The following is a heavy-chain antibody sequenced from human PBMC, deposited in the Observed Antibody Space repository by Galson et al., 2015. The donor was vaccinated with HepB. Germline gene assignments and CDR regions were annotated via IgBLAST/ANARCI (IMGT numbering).Heavy chain of an antibody. CDR2: ISGSGGST. Sequence: SLRLYCAASGFTFSSYAMSWVRQAPGKGLEWVSAISGSGGSTYYADSVKGRFTISRDNSKNTLSLQMNSLRAEDTAVYYCAKDPIGSWNYDSDYWGQGTLVTVSS. CDR3: AKDPIGSWNYDSDY. V-gene: IGHV3-23*01. D-gene: IGHD1-7*01. CDR1: GFTFSSYA. J-gene: IGHJ4*02.